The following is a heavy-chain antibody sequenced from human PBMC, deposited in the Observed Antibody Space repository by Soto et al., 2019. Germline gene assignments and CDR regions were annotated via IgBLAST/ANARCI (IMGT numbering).Heavy chain of an antibody. V-gene: IGHV4-31*03. D-gene: IGHD2-2*01. Sequence: SETLSLTCTVSGGSISSGGYYWSWIRQHPGKGLEWIGYIYYSGSTYYNPSLKSRVTISVDTSKNQLALKLSSVTAAGTAVYYCARGDYQLLLGGPDYWGQGTLVTVSS. CDR2: IYYSGST. J-gene: IGHJ4*02. CDR3: ARGDYQLLLGGPDY. CDR1: GGSISSGGYY.